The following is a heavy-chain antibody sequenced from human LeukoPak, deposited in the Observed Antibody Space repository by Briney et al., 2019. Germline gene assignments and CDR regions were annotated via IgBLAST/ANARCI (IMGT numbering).Heavy chain of an antibody. Sequence: GASVKVSCKASGYTFTSYYMHWVRQAPGQRLEWMGWINGGNGNTKYSQKLQGRVTITRDTSASTAYMELRSLRSEDTAVFYCARGPPRLNWFDPWGQGTLVTVSS. V-gene: IGHV1-3*01. D-gene: IGHD6-25*01. CDR3: ARGPPRLNWFDP. CDR2: INGGNGNT. CDR1: GYTFTSYY. J-gene: IGHJ5*02.